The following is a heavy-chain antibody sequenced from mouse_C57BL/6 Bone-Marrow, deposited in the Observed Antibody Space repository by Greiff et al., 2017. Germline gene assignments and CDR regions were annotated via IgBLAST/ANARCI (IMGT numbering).Heavy chain of an antibody. CDR3: ASSYYSNVYYCDY. CDR1: GYTFTSYW. CDR2: IYPGSGST. V-gene: IGHV1-55*01. D-gene: IGHD2-5*01. J-gene: IGHJ2*01. Sequence: VQLLQPGAELVKPGASLKLSCKASGYTFTSYWITWVKQTPGPGLEWIGDIYPGSGSTHYTEKFKRQATLTVDTSSSTAYRQLSSLTSEDSAVYYCASSYYSNVYYCDYWGQGTTLTVAS.